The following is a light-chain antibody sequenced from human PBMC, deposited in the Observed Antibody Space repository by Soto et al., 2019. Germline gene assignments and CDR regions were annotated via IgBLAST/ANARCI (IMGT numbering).Light chain of an antibody. CDR2: GAS. V-gene: IGKV3-20*01. CDR3: HHYANSPT. CDR1: RRIISDY. Sequence: EIVLTQSPGTLSLSPGERATLSCRASRRIISDYLAWYQQKPGQAPRLVIFGASNRATGIPGRFSGSGSGTDFNLTISGVEPEDFAVYFSHHYANSPTFGGGTKVELK. J-gene: IGKJ4*01.